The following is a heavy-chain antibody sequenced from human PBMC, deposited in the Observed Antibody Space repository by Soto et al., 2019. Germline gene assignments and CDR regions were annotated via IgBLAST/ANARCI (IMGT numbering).Heavy chain of an antibody. V-gene: IGHV5-10-1*01. CDR1: GYSFTSYW. Sequence: GASLKISCKGSGYSFTSYWISWVRQMPGKGLEWMGRIDPSDSYTNYSPSFQGHVTISADKSISTAYLQWSSLKASDTAMYYCARWYSSSSHYYYYGMDVWGQGTTVTVSS. D-gene: IGHD6-6*01. CDR2: IDPSDSYT. CDR3: ARWYSSSSHYYYYGMDV. J-gene: IGHJ6*02.